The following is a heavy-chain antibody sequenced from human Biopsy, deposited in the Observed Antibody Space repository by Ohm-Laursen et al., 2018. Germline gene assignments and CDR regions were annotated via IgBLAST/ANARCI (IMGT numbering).Heavy chain of an antibody. V-gene: IGHV4-34*01. Sequence: SDTLSLTCAVYGESFNGYYWSWIRQTPEKGLEWIGEINHSGRTNYNPSLKSRVTISVDTSKNQFPLKVRSVTAADTAVYYCVRGVDYYDPYHYYALDVWGQGTTVTVSS. J-gene: IGHJ6*02. CDR1: GESFNGYY. CDR3: VRGVDYYDPYHYYALDV. D-gene: IGHD3-22*01. CDR2: INHSGRT.